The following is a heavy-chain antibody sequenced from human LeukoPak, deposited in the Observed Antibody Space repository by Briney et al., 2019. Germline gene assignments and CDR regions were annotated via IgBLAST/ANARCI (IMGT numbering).Heavy chain of an antibody. D-gene: IGHD6-19*01. CDR2: IDPESGDT. CDR1: GYIFTGYY. J-gene: IGHJ5*02. CDR3: AREEYSSGWYRGGWFDP. Sequence: ASVKVSCKASGYIFTGYYMHWLRQAPGQGLEWMGWIDPESGDTNYAQKFQDKITMTRDTYMKTGYMELSSLRYVDTAVYYCAREEYSSGWYRGGWFDPWGQGTQVTVSS. V-gene: IGHV1-2*02.